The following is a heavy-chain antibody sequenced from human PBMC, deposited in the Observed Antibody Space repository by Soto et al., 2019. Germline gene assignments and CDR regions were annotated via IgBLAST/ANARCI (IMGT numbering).Heavy chain of an antibody. D-gene: IGHD3-3*01. J-gene: IGHJ6*02. CDR2: ISSSSSTI. CDR1: GFTFSSYS. CDR3: AREGIHSSYDFWNGSGYGMDV. Sequence: EVQLVESGGGLVQPGGSLRLSCAASGFTFSSYSMNWVRQAPGKGLEWVSYISSSSSTIYYADSVKGRFTISRDNAKNSLYLQMNSLRDEDTAVYYCAREGIHSSYDFWNGSGYGMDVWGQGTTVTVSS. V-gene: IGHV3-48*02.